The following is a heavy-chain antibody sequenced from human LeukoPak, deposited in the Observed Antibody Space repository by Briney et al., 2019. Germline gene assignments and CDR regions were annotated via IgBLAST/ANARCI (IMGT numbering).Heavy chain of an antibody. CDR2: ISLTGET. CDR1: GGSISSTNW. D-gene: IGHD1-26*01. J-gene: IGHJ4*02. CDR3: SRESGAFRPFGY. V-gene: IGHV4-4*02. Sequence: SETLSLTCGVSGGSISSTNWWSWVRQPPGQGLEWIGEISLTGETNYNPSLNGRVTMSLDESRNQLSLDLTSVTAADTAMYYCSRESGAFRPFGYWGKGNLVIVPP.